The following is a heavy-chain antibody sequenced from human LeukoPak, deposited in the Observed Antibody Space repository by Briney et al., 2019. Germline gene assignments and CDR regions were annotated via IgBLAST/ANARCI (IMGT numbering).Heavy chain of an antibody. Sequence: GGSLRLSCAASGFTFSGSAMHWVRQASGKGLEWVGRIRSKANSYATAYAASVKGRFTISRDDSKNTAYLQMNSLKTEDTAVYYCAIDPGNWFDPWGQGTLVTVSS. CDR2: IRSKANSYAT. CDR1: GFTFSGSA. CDR3: AIDPGNWFDP. V-gene: IGHV3-73*01. D-gene: IGHD3-22*01. J-gene: IGHJ5*02.